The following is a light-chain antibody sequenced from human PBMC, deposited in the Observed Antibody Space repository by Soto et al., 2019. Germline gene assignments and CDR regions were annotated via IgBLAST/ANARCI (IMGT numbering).Light chain of an antibody. CDR1: SSDVGAFNY. Sequence: QSALTQPAAVSGSPGQSITISCTGTSSDVGAFNYVSWYQQHPGKAPKLMIYEVSNRPSGVSNRFSGFKSGNTASLTISGLQAEDEADYNCTSYRHNSSFVFGNGTKVTVL. CDR2: EVS. CDR3: TSYRHNSSFV. V-gene: IGLV2-14*01. J-gene: IGLJ1*01.